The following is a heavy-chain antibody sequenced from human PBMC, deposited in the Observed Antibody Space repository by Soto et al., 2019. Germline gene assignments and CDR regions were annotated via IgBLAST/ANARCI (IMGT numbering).Heavy chain of an antibody. CDR1: GYTITELS. D-gene: IGHD3-22*01. CDR2: FDPEDGET. J-gene: IGHJ6*02. CDR3: ETVPNYYDSSGQGYYYYYGMDV. Sequence: ASVKVSCKVSGYTITELSVHWVRQAPGKGLEWMGGFDPEDGETIYAQKFQGRVTMTEDTSTDTAYMELSSLRSEDTAVYYCETVPNYYDSSGQGYYYYYGMDVWGQGTTVTAP. V-gene: IGHV1-24*01.